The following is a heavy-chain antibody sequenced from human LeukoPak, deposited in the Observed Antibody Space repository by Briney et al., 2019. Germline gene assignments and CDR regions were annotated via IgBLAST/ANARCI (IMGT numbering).Heavy chain of an antibody. CDR1: GFTFSSYA. CDR2: ISGSGGST. J-gene: IGHJ4*02. V-gene: IGHV3-23*01. D-gene: IGHD5-12*01. Sequence: GGSLRLSCAASGFTFSSYAMSWVRQAPGKGLEWVSAISGSGGSTYYADSVKGRFTISRDNSKNTLYLQMNSLRAEDTAVYYCAKDWAGVATILPYCFDYWGQGTLVTVSS. CDR3: AKDWAGVATILPYCFDY.